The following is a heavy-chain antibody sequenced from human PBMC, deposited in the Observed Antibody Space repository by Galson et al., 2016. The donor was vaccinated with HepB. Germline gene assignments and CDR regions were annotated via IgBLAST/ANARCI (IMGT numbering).Heavy chain of an antibody. J-gene: IGHJ4*02. D-gene: IGHD2-2*02. Sequence: SLRLSCAASGFTFTRYTMNWVRQSPGKGLEWVSSISGGSSYKYYADSVKGRFTISRDNSKNTVYLQMNSLRAEDTAVYYCARDADIVKVPAAIRADYWGQGTLVTVSS. CDR3: ARDADIVKVPAAIRADY. CDR2: ISGGSSYK. CDR1: GFTFTRYT. V-gene: IGHV3-21*01.